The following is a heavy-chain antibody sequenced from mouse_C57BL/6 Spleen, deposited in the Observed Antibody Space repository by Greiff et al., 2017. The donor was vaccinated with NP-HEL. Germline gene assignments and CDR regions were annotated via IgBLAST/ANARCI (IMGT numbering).Heavy chain of an antibody. Sequence: VQLQESGAELVKPGASVKISCKASGYAFSSYWMNWVKQRPGKGLEWIGQIYPGDGDTTYNGKFKGKATLTADKSSSTAYMQLSSQTSKDSAVYFCARRTAQALMDYWGQGTSVTVSS. CDR2: IYPGDGDT. CDR1: GYAFSSYW. D-gene: IGHD3-2*02. CDR3: ARRTAQALMDY. J-gene: IGHJ4*01. V-gene: IGHV1-80*01.